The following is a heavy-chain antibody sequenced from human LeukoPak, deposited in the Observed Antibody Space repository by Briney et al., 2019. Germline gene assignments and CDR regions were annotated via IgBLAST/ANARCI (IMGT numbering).Heavy chain of an antibody. CDR3: ARDEMRSLRFLEGGSGVYYYYYYMDV. CDR2: ISYDGSNK. J-gene: IGHJ6*03. Sequence: PGGSLRLSCAASGFTFSSYAMHWVRQAPGKGLEWVAVISYDGSNKYYADSVKGRFTISRDNSKNTLYLQMNSLRAEDTAVYYCARDEMRSLRFLEGGSGVYYYYYYMDVWGKGTTVTVSS. D-gene: IGHD3-3*01. CDR1: GFTFSSYA. V-gene: IGHV3-30*04.